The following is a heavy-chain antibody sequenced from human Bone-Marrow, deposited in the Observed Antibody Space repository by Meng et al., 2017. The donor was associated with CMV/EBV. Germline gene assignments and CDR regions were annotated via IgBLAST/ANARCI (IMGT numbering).Heavy chain of an antibody. CDR3: AKDASCSSTSCSYYYYYGMDV. J-gene: IGHJ6*01. CDR1: GFTFSSYG. Sequence: GESLKISCAASGFTFSSYGMHWVRQAPGKGLEWVAVIWYDGSNKYYADSVKGRFTISRDNSKNTLYLQMNSLRAEDTAVYYCAKDASCSSTSCSYYYYYGMDVWGQGTTVTVYS. D-gene: IGHD2-2*01. V-gene: IGHV3-33*06. CDR2: IWYDGSNK.